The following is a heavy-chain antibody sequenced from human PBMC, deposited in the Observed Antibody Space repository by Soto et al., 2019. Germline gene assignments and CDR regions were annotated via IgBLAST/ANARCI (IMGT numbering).Heavy chain of an antibody. J-gene: IGHJ6*02. Sequence: QVQLVQSGAEVKKPGSSVKVCCKASGDTFSSYAISWVRQAPGEGLEWMGVIIPFFAAPHYAQKFQGRVTTTADESASTAYMELSSLRSEDTAVYYCARVRVLPGNSYSSGMDVWGQGPTVTVSS. D-gene: IGHD2-8*02. V-gene: IGHV1-69*12. CDR2: IIPFFAAP. CDR3: ARVRVLPGNSYSSGMDV. CDR1: GDTFSSYA.